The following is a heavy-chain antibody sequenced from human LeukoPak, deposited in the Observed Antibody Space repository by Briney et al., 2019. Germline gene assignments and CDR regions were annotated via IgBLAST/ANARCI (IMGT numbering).Heavy chain of an antibody. Sequence: GGSLRLSCAAPGFTFSNYAMSWVRQAPGKGLEWVSAISGSGVRTYYADSLKGRFTISRDNSKNTLYLQMNSLRAEDTAVYYCAKDLPLWFGELSEPRFDPWGQGTLVTVSS. CDR2: ISGSGVRT. D-gene: IGHD3-10*01. CDR1: GFTFSNYA. J-gene: IGHJ5*02. CDR3: AKDLPLWFGELSEPRFDP. V-gene: IGHV3-23*01.